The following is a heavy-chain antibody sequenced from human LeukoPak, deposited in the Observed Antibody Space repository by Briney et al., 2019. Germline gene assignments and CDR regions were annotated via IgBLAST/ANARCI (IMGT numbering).Heavy chain of an antibody. D-gene: IGHD5/OR15-5a*01. J-gene: IGHJ4*02. CDR2: IYSDDST. Sequence: GGSLRLSCAASGFTFNSYSMNWVRQAPGKGLEWVSVIYSDDSTYYADSVKGRFTISRDNSKNTVYLQMNSLRAEDTAVYYCARVQGGGLPRWYWGQGTLVTVSS. CDR3: ARVQGGGLPRWY. CDR1: GFTFNSYS. V-gene: IGHV3-66*01.